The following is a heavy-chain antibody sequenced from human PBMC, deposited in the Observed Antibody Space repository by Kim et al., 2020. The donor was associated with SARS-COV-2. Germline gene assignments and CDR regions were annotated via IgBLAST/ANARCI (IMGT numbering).Heavy chain of an antibody. CDR2: VHHSGTT. J-gene: IGHJ4*02. CDR1: RYSITNGYF. V-gene: IGHV4-38-2*02. CDR3: ARDDYGDYRLFDS. D-gene: IGHD4-17*01. Sequence: SETLSLTCSVSRYSITNGYFWGWIRQPPGKGLEWIGSVHHSGTTFYKSSLKSRVSISVDTSKNQFSLKLKSVTAADTALYYCARDDYGDYRLFDSWGQGTLVTVSS.